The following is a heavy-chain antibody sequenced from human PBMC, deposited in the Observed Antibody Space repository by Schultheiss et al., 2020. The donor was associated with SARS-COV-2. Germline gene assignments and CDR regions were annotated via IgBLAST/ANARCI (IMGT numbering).Heavy chain of an antibody. V-gene: IGHV3-30*03. Sequence: GGSLRLSCAASGFTFSDYYMSWIRQAPGKGLEWVAVISYDGSNKYYADSVKGRFTISRDNSKNTLYLQMNSLRAEDTALYYCAREGGTGGQLLWFGELYLNGMDVWGQGTTVTVSS. J-gene: IGHJ6*02. D-gene: IGHD3-10*01. CDR2: ISYDGSNK. CDR3: AREGGTGGQLLWFGELYLNGMDV. CDR1: GFTFSDYY.